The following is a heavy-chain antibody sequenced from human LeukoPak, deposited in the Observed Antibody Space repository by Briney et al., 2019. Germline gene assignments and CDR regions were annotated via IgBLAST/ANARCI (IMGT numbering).Heavy chain of an antibody. CDR2: TYYRSKWYN. V-gene: IGHV6-1*01. J-gene: IGHJ4*02. CDR1: GDSVSSNSAA. Sequence: SQTLSLTCAISGDSVSSNSAAWNWIKQSPSRDLERLGRTYYRSKWYNDYAVSVKSRITINPDTSKNQFSLQLDSVTPEDTAVYYCARDTYCGGDCYFLDYWGQGTLVTVSS. CDR3: ARDTYCGGDCYFLDY. D-gene: IGHD2-21*01.